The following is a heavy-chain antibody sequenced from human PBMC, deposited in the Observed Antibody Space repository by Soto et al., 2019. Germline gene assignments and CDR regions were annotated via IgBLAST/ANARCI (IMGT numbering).Heavy chain of an antibody. Sequence: EVQLVESGGGLVQPGGSLRLSCAASGFTFSSYAMHWVRQAPGKGLEYVSAISSNGGSTYYANSVKGRFTISRDNSKNTLYLQMGSLRAEDMAVYYCARADPVYCSSTSCYAYYFDYWGQGTLVTVSS. CDR1: GFTFSSYA. D-gene: IGHD2-2*01. V-gene: IGHV3-64*01. CDR2: ISSNGGST. CDR3: ARADPVYCSSTSCYAYYFDY. J-gene: IGHJ4*02.